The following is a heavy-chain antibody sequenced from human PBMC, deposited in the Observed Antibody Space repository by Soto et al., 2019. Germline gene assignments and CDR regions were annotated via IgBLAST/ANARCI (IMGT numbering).Heavy chain of an antibody. CDR3: ARDRPWELLHTGSYYYYGMDV. CDR2: ISAYNGNT. D-gene: IGHD1-26*01. J-gene: IGHJ6*02. CDR1: GYTFTSYG. V-gene: IGHV1-18*01. Sequence: WASVKVSCKASGYTFTSYGISWVRQAPGQGLEWMGWISAYNGNTNYAQKLQGRVTMTTDTSTSTAYMELRSLRSDDTAVYYCARDRPWELLHTGSYYYYGMDVWGQGTTVTRLL.